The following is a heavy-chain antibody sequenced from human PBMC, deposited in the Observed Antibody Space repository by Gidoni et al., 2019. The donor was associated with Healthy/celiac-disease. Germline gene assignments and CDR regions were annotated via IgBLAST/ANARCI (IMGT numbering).Heavy chain of an antibody. CDR1: GYTFTSYY. CDR3: ARDRVEMATISHFIDY. D-gene: IGHD5-12*01. V-gene: IGHV1-46*03. Sequence: AEVKKPGASVKVSCKASGYTFTSYYMHWVRQAPGQGLEWMGIINPSGGSTSYAQKFQGRVTMTRDTSTSTVYMELSSLRSEDTAVYYCARDRVEMATISHFIDYWGQGTLVTVSS. J-gene: IGHJ4*02. CDR2: INPSGGST.